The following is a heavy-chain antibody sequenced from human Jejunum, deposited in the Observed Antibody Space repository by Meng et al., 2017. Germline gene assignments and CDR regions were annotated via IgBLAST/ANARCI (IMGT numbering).Heavy chain of an antibody. CDR2: IHHSGST. D-gene: IGHD1-26*01. V-gene: IGHV4-4*02. CDR3: AREWSGSYRHFDY. Sequence: VQLQESGPGLVKPSGTLSLPCAVSGGSSSTSDWWSWVRQPPGKGLEWIGEIHHSGSTNYNPSLKSRVTISVDKSKNQFSLKLNSVTAADTAVYYCAREWSGSYRHFDYWGQGTLVTVPS. J-gene: IGHJ4*02. CDR1: GGSSSTSDW.